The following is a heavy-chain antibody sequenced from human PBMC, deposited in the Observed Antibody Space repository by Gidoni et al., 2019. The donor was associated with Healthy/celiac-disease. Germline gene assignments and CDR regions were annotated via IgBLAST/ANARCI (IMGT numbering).Heavy chain of an antibody. CDR1: GYTFTGYY. CDR3: ARVGRIAARPNWGGPPL. J-gene: IGHJ4*02. V-gene: IGHV1-2*06. D-gene: IGHD6-6*01. Sequence: QVQLVQSGAEVKKPGASVKVSCKASGYTFTGYYMHWVRQAPGQGLEWMGRINPNSGGTNYAQKFQGRVTMTRDTSISTAYMELSRLRSDDTAVYYCARVGRIAARPNWGGPPLWGQGTLVTVSS. CDR2: INPNSGGT.